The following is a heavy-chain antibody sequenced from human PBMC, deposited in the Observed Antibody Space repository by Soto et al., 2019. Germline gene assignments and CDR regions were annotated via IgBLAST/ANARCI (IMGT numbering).Heavy chain of an antibody. CDR2: VKQDGSGK. D-gene: IGHD2-21*01. CDR1: GISFSNYW. V-gene: IGHV3-7*01. Sequence: EVQLVESGGGLVQPGGSLRLSCAASGISFSNYWMTWVRQAPGKGLEWVANVKQDGSGKYYVDSVTGRFTISRDNAKNSLYLQMNSLRAEDTAVYYCARVGDPTPGAFDIWGQGTMVTVSS. J-gene: IGHJ3*02. CDR3: ARVGDPTPGAFDI.